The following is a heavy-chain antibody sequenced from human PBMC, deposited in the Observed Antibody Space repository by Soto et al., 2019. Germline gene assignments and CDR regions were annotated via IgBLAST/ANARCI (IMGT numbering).Heavy chain of an antibody. V-gene: IGHV3-23*01. CDR1: GFTFTNYA. D-gene: IGHD6-6*01. Sequence: ESLRLCYAASGFTFTNYAMTWVRQAPGKGLEWVSGISGGGGITYYADSVKGRFTISRDNSKNTLYLQMNSLRAEDTAVYFCAKDREYSTDWYTGDYWGQGTLVTVSS. CDR2: ISGGGGIT. J-gene: IGHJ4*02. CDR3: AKDREYSTDWYTGDY.